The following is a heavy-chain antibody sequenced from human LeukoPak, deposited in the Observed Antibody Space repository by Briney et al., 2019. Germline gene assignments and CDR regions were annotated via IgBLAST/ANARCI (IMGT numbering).Heavy chain of an antibody. Sequence: PSETLSLTCTVSGGSISSYYRSWIRQPAGKGLEWIGRIYTSGSTNYNPSLKSRVTMSVDTSKNQFSLKLSSVTAADTAVYYCASMYAGGYSYGYEFDYWGQGTLVTVSS. CDR2: IYTSGST. D-gene: IGHD5-18*01. V-gene: IGHV4-4*07. CDR3: ASMYAGGYSYGYEFDY. CDR1: GGSISSYY. J-gene: IGHJ4*02.